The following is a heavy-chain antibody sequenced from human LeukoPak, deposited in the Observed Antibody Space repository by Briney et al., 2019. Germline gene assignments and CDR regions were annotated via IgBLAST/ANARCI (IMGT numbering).Heavy chain of an antibody. CDR2: ISYDGSNK. D-gene: IGHD2/OR15-2a*01. Sequence: GGPLRLSCAASGFTFSNYGMHWVRQAPGKGLEWVAVISYDGSNKYYADSVKGRFTISRDDSKNTLYLQMNSLRTEDTAVFYCARDNSNRFDYWGQGTLVTVSS. J-gene: IGHJ4*02. CDR3: ARDNSNRFDY. CDR1: GFTFSNYG. V-gene: IGHV3-30*03.